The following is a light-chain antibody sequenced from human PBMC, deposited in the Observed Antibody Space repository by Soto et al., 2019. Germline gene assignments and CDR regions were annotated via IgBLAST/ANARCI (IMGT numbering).Light chain of an antibody. CDR2: DAS. CDR1: QSINKW. V-gene: IGKV1-5*01. Sequence: DIHMTQSPSTLSAFVGDRVPITCLASQSINKWLAWYQQKPGKAPKILIYDASTLESGVPSRFSGSGFGTEFSLTISSLQPDDFASYYCQQYNTLSGTFGQGTKVDIK. J-gene: IGKJ1*01. CDR3: QQYNTLSGT.